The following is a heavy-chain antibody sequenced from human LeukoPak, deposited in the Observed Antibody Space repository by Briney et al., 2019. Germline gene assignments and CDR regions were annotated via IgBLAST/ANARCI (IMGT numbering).Heavy chain of an antibody. D-gene: IGHD3-3*01. J-gene: IGHJ3*02. V-gene: IGHV4-34*12. CDR2: TFYSGST. CDR3: AKTLGPTIFGVATDAFDI. CDR1: GGSFSGYY. Sequence: SETLSLTCAAYGGSFSGYYWSWIRQPPGKGLKWIGRTFYSGSTYYNPSLKSRVTISVDTSKNQFSLKLSSVTAADTAVYYCAKTLGPTIFGVATDAFDIWGQGTMVTVSS.